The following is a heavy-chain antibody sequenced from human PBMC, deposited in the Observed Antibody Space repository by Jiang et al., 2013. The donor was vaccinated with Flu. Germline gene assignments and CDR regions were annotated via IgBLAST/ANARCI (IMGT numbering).Heavy chain of an antibody. CDR2: IKHDGSDT. CDR1: GFTFSAYW. CDR3: ARDPYSSSSGYGMDV. V-gene: IGHV3-7*03. Sequence: AASGFTFSAYWMSWVRQTPGKGLEWVANIKHDGSDTRYVDSVRGRFTISRDNGRNSVFLQMDNLRVEDSAVYYCARDPYSSSSGYGMDVWGQGTTVTVSS. D-gene: IGHD6-6*01. J-gene: IGHJ6*02.